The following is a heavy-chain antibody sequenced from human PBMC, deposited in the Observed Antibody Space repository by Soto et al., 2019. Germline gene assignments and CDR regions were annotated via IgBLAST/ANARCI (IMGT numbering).Heavy chain of an antibody. D-gene: IGHD3-16*01. CDR3: AKVWGAHTYYFDY. CDR1: GFTFSSYA. J-gene: IGHJ4*02. CDR2: ISGSGGST. Sequence: EVQLLESGGGLVQPGGSLRLSCAASGFTFSSYAMSWVRQAPGKGLEWVSAISGSGGSTYYADSVKGRFTISRDNSKNTLYLQMNSLRAEDTDVYYCAKVWGAHTYYFDYWGQGTLVTVSS. V-gene: IGHV3-23*01.